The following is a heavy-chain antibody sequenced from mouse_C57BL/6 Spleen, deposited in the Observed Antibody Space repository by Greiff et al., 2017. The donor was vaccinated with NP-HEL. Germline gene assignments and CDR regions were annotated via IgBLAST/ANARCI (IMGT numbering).Heavy chain of an antibody. D-gene: IGHD1-1*01. CDR1: GYTFTSYW. J-gene: IGHJ1*03. CDR2: IDPSDSYT. CDR3: ARLLYYGSSLYWYFDV. Sequence: QVQLQQSGAELVKPGASVKLSCKASGYTFTSYWMQWVKQRPGQGLEWIGEIDPSDSYTNYNQKFKGKATLTVDTSSSTAYMQLSSLTSEDSAVYYCARLLYYGSSLYWYFDVWGTGTTVTVSS. V-gene: IGHV1-50*01.